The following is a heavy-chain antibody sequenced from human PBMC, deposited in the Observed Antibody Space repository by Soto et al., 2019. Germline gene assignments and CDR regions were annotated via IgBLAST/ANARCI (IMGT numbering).Heavy chain of an antibody. J-gene: IGHJ5*02. V-gene: IGHV5-51*01. CDR1: GYNFGNYW. D-gene: IGHD3-10*01. CDR3: ARHVFNMARGPLDP. CDR2: IYPGDGDT. Sequence: GESLKISCHGSGYNFGNYWIAWVRQMPGKGLEWMGIIYPGDGDTLYSPSFQGQVSFSVDKSVNTAYMKWSSLEASDTAIYYCARHVFNMARGPLDPWGQGTRVTVSS.